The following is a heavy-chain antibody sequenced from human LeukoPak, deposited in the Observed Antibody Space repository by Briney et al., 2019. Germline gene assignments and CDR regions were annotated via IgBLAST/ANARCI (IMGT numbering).Heavy chain of an antibody. D-gene: IGHD6-19*01. CDR1: GDSVSSTYYY. J-gene: IGHJ4*02. Sequence: SETLSLTCTVSGDSVSSTYYYWSWIRQPLGKGLEWIGSVYYSGTTNYNPSLKSRVTISVDTSKNQLSLKLSSVTAADTAMYYCARDQRSGWFFFDYWGQGNLVTVSS. CDR2: VYYSGTT. CDR3: ARDQRSGWFFFDY. V-gene: IGHV4-61*01.